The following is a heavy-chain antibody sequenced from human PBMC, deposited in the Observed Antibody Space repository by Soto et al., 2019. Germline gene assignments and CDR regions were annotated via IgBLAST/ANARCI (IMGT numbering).Heavy chain of an antibody. V-gene: IGHV3-73*01. Sequence: GGSLRLSCAASGFTFSGSAMHWVRQASGKGLEWLGRIRSKPNSYATAYAASVKGRFTISRDDSKNTAYLEMNSLKTEDTAVYYCTRHGGIAVAGGEDHWGQGTLVTVSS. CDR3: TRHGGIAVAGGEDH. J-gene: IGHJ4*02. CDR1: GFTFSGSA. CDR2: IRSKPNSYAT. D-gene: IGHD6-19*01.